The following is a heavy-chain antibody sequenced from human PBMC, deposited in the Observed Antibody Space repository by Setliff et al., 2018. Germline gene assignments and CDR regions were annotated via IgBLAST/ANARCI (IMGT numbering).Heavy chain of an antibody. J-gene: IGHJ4*02. V-gene: IGHV1-18*01. CDR1: GYISTSYG. CDR2: ISPYKSDT. Sequence: ASVKVSCKASGYISTSYGITWVRQAPGQGLEWMGRISPYKSDTNYAQKFQGRVSMTTDTSTSTAYMELRNLRSDDTALYYCARAPLMVVVPAAAKFDYWGPGTLVTSPQ. D-gene: IGHD2-15*01. CDR3: ARAPLMVVVPAAAKFDY.